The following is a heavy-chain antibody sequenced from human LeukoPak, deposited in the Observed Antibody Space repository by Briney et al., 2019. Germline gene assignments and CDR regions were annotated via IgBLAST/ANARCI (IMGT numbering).Heavy chain of an antibody. CDR3: ARRGASGNWFDP. CDR2: IYTSGST. Sequence: PSETLSLTCTVSGGSISGYYWSWIRQPPGKGLEWIGYIYTSGSTNYNPSLKSRVTISVDTSKNLFSLKLSSVTAADTAVYYCARRGASGNWFDPWGQGTLVTVSS. CDR1: GGSISGYY. J-gene: IGHJ5*02. D-gene: IGHD1-26*01. V-gene: IGHV4-4*09.